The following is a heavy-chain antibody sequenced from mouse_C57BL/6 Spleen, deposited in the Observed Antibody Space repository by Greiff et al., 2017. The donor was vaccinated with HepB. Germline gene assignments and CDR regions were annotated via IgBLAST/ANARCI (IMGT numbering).Heavy chain of an antibody. CDR1: GYTFTSYW. Sequence: VQLQQSGTELVKPGASVKLSCKASGYTFTSYWMHWVKQRPGQGLEWIGNINPSNGGTNYNEKFKSKATLTVDKSSSTAYMQLSSLTSADSAVYYCARYYGSSYGWFAYWGQGTLVTVSA. V-gene: IGHV1-53*01. CDR3: ARYYGSSYGWFAY. CDR2: INPSNGGT. J-gene: IGHJ3*01. D-gene: IGHD1-1*01.